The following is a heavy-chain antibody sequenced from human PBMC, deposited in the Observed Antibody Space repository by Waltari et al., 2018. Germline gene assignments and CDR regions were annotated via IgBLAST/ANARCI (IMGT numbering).Heavy chain of an antibody. CDR1: GFTFSSYS. V-gene: IGHV3-21*01. Sequence: EVQLVESGGGLVKPGGSLRLSCAASGFTFSSYSMNWVRQAPGKGLEWVSYISSVIIYISYADSVKGRFTIPIDNAKNSLFLQMTTLRAEDTAVYYCARYLPRHYDSSGYGYYFDYWGQGTLVTVSS. CDR2: ISSVIIYI. J-gene: IGHJ4*02. CDR3: ARYLPRHYDSSGYGYYFDY. D-gene: IGHD3-22*01.